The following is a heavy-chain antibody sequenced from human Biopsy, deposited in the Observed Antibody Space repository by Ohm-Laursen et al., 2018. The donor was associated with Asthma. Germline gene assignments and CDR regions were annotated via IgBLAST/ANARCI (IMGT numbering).Heavy chain of an antibody. J-gene: IGHJ1*01. D-gene: IGHD3-3*02. Sequence: GSLRLSCAASGFTFGDYCMSWVRQVPGKGLEWVANIKQDGTEKNHVDSLKGRFTISRDNAKNSLYLQMNSLRAEDTAVYYCARTFHFWSPYHAEHYQLWGQGTLVTVSS. CDR3: ARTFHFWSPYHAEHYQL. CDR1: GFTFGDYC. V-gene: IGHV3-7*01. CDR2: IKQDGTEK.